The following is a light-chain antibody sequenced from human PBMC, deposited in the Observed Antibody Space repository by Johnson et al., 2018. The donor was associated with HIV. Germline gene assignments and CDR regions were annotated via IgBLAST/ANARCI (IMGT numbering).Light chain of an antibody. Sequence: QSVLTQPPSVSAAPGQKVTISCSGSSSNIGNTYVSWYQQLPGTAPKLLIYDNNKRPSGIPDRFYGSKSGTSATLGITGLQTGDEADYYCGTWDSSLSSYVFGTGTKVTVL. CDR3: GTWDSSLSSYV. CDR2: DNN. V-gene: IGLV1-51*01. CDR1: SSNIGNTY. J-gene: IGLJ1*01.